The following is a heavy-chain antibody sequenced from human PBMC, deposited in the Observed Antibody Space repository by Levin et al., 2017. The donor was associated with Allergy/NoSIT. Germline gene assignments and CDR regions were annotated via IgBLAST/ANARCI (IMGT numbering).Heavy chain of an antibody. CDR3: ARLGGSGWSRDY. D-gene: IGHD6-19*01. Sequence: GGSLRLSCAASGFTFSSYWMSWVRQAPGKGLEWVADIKQDGSEKHYVDSVKGRFTISRDNAKNSLYLQMNSLRGDDTAVYYCARLGGSGWSRDYWGQGTLVTVSA. J-gene: IGHJ4*02. CDR2: IKQDGSEK. CDR1: GFTFSSYW. V-gene: IGHV3-7*04.